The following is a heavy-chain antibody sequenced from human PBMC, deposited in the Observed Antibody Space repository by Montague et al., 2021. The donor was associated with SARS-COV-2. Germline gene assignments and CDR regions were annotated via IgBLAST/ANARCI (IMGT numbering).Heavy chain of an antibody. V-gene: IGHV4-59*01. D-gene: IGHD3-22*01. CDR3: ARGPQDYRITMIVVDYWYFDL. CDR2: IYYSGST. J-gene: IGHJ2*01. CDR1: GGSISSYY. Sequence: SETLSLTCTVSGGSISSYYWSWIRQPPGKGLEWIGYIYYSGSTNXNPSLKSRVTISVDTSKNQFSLKLSSVTAADTAVYYCARGPQDYRITMIVVDYWYFDLWGRGTMVTVSS.